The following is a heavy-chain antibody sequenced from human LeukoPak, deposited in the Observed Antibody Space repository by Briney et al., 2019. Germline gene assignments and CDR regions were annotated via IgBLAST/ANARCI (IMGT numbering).Heavy chain of an antibody. CDR3: ARDSSGWSSGYYFDY. D-gene: IGHD6-19*01. CDR1: GGSISSYY. CDR2: IYTSGST. J-gene: IGHJ4*02. Sequence: PSETLSLTCTVSGGSISSYYWSWIRQPAGKGLEGIGRIYTSGSTNYNPSLKSRVTMSVGTSKNQFSLKPSSVTAADTAVYYCARDSSGWSSGYYFDYWGQGTLVTVSS. V-gene: IGHV4-4*07.